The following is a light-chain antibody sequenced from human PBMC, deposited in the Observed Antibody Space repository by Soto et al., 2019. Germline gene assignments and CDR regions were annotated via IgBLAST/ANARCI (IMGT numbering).Light chain of an antibody. Sequence: QMTQSPSSLSASVGDRVTITCRASQDISSYLAWYQQKPGGAPKLLIYEASTLQSGVPSRFSGSGSGADFTLTISSLQPEDVAIYYCQKYNDAPRTFGQGTRVEMK. CDR2: EAS. J-gene: IGKJ1*01. CDR3: QKYNDAPRT. CDR1: QDISSY. V-gene: IGKV1-27*01.